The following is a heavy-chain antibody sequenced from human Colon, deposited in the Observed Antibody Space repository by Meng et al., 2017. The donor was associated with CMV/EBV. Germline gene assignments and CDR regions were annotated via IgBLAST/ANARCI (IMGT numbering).Heavy chain of an antibody. CDR2: INPKTGNP. D-gene: IGHD6-13*01. CDR3: ATGSVAADGKGY. Sequence: SCRSSGYTFTGYVSNWLRQAPGQWLEWMGHINPKTGNPTYVQGFTGRFVFSLDTSDGAAYLQITSLKSEDTAVYYCATGSVAADGKGYWGQGTLVTVSS. CDR1: GYTFTGYV. J-gene: IGHJ4*02. V-gene: IGHV7-4-1*02.